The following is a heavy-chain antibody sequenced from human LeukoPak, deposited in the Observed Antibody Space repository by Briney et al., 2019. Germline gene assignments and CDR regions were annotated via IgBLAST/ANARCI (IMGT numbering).Heavy chain of an antibody. CDR1: GFTFSSYS. CDR2: ISKSSSYI. CDR3: VKEPLIAAAENYFDY. J-gene: IGHJ4*02. D-gene: IGHD6-13*01. Sequence: GGSLRLSCAASGFTFSSYSMNWVRQAPGKGLEWVSCISKSSSYIDYAGSVKGRFTISRDNAKNSLYLQMNGLRAEDTAVYYCVKEPLIAAAENYFDYWGQGTLVTVSS. V-gene: IGHV3-21*01.